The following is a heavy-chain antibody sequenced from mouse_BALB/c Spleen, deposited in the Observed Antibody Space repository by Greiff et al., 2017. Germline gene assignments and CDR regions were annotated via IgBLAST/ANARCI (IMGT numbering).Heavy chain of an antibody. CDR1: GFTFSSFG. Sequence: EVKVVESGGGLVQPGGSRKLSCAASGFTFSSFGMHWVRQAPEKGLEWVAYISSGSSTIYYADTVKGRFTISRDNPKNTLFLQMTSLRSEDTAMYYCARCYDYDGAWFAYWGQGTLVTVSA. J-gene: IGHJ3*01. CDR2: ISSGSSTI. CDR3: ARCYDYDGAWFAY. V-gene: IGHV5-17*02. D-gene: IGHD2-4*01.